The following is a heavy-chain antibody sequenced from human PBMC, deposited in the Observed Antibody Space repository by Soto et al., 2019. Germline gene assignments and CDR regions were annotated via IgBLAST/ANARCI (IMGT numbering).Heavy chain of an antibody. J-gene: IGHJ6*03. CDR3: ARAVLTGTGGYCSSTSCYDQGYYYYYMDV. Sequence: QSQTLSLTCAISGDSVSSNSAAWNWIRQSPSRGLEWLGRTYYRSKWYNDYAVSVKSRITINPDTSKNQFSLQLNSVTPEDTAVYYCARAVLTGTGGYCSSTSCYDQGYYYYYMDVWGKGTTVTVSS. CDR1: GDSVSSNSAA. D-gene: IGHD2-2*01. CDR2: TYYRSKWYN. V-gene: IGHV6-1*01.